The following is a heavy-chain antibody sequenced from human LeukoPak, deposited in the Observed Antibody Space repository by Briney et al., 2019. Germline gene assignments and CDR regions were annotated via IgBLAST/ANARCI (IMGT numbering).Heavy chain of an antibody. D-gene: IGHD1-26*01. CDR3: ARGDRYSGSYYAY. CDR1: GGTFSSYA. V-gene: IGHV1-2*04. Sequence: ASVKVSCKASGGTFSSYAIGWVRQAPGQGLEWMGWINPNSGGTNYAQKFQGWVTMTRDTSISTAYMELSRLRSDDTAVYYCARGDRYSGSYYAYWGQGTLVTVSS. CDR2: INPNSGGT. J-gene: IGHJ4*02.